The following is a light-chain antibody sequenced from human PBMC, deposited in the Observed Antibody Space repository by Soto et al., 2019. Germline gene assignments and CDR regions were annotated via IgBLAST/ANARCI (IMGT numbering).Light chain of an antibody. Sequence: ETVLTQSPGSLSLSLGYRATLSCRASQTVSNNYLAWYQQKPGQAPRLLIYGTSNRATGIPDRFSGSGSGTDFTLTISRLEPEDFATYYCQHYNSYSEAFGQGTKVDIK. CDR2: GTS. V-gene: IGKV3-20*01. CDR1: QTVSNNY. CDR3: QHYNSYSEA. J-gene: IGKJ1*01.